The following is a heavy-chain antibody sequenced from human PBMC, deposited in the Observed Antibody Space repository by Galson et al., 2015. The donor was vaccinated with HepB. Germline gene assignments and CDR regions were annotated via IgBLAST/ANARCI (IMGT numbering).Heavy chain of an antibody. V-gene: IGHV1-3*04. Sequence: SVKVSCKASGYSFTIYYIHWVRQAPGQRLEWMGRVNTGNGNTKYSQKFQDRVTLTRDTSATTAYMELSSLESEDTAVYYCARDYYDSSGPPAEYFQHWGQGTLVTVSS. J-gene: IGHJ1*01. CDR2: VNTGNGNT. D-gene: IGHD3-22*01. CDR3: ARDYYDSSGPPAEYFQH. CDR1: GYSFTIYY.